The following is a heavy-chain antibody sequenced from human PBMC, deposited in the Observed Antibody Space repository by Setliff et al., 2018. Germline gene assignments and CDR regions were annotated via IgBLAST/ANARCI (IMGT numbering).Heavy chain of an antibody. CDR3: ARQKSTGSGNNWFDP. CDR1: GFSFTDFR. D-gene: IGHD3-10*01. J-gene: IGHJ5*02. V-gene: IGHV5-51*01. Sequence: GESLKLSCKGSGFSFTDFRIGWVRQMPGKGLEWMGLIYAGDSDTRYNPSFQGRVTMSADKSINTAYLQWSSLKASDTAIYYCARQKSTGSGNNWFDPWGQGTLVTVSS. CDR2: IYAGDSDT.